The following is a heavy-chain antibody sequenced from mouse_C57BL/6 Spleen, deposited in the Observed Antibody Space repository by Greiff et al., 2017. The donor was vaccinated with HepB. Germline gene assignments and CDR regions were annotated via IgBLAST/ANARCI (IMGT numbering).Heavy chain of an antibody. Sequence: VQLQQPGAELVKPGASVKMSCKASGYTFTSYWITWVKQRPGQGLEWIGDIYPGSGSTNYNEKFKSKATLTVDTSSSTAYMQLSSLTSEDSAVYYCARADGYYEGYYAMDYWGQGTSVTVSS. V-gene: IGHV1-55*01. CDR2: IYPGSGST. D-gene: IGHD2-3*01. J-gene: IGHJ4*01. CDR1: GYTFTSYW. CDR3: ARADGYYEGYYAMDY.